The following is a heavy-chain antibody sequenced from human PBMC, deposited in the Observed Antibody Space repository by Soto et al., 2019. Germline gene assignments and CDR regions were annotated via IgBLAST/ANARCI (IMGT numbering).Heavy chain of an antibody. CDR1: GGSINNVNYC. V-gene: IGHV4-30-4*01. Sequence: QVQLQESGPGLVKPSQTLSLTCTVSGGSINNVNYCWSWIRQSPDKGLEWIGNIYDGGTTYNNPSLTSRVTISVDTSNNRFSLKLSSVSAADTAVYYCARGPSGDKVDYWGQGTLVTFSS. D-gene: IGHD7-27*01. CDR3: ARGPSGDKVDY. CDR2: IYDGGTT. J-gene: IGHJ4*02.